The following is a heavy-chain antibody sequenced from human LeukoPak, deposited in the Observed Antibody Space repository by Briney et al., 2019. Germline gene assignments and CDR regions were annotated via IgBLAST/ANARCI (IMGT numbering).Heavy chain of an antibody. CDR3: ARGRGRITMVRGVIITPHLDY. D-gene: IGHD3-10*01. J-gene: IGHJ4*02. V-gene: IGHV1-8*01. CDR2: MNPNSGNT. Sequence: ASVKVSCKASGYTFTSYDINWVRQATGQGLEWMGWMNPNSGNTGCAQKFQGRVTMTRNTSISTAYMELSSLRSEDTAVYYCARGRGRITMVRGVIITPHLDYWGQGTLVTVSS. CDR1: GYTFTSYD.